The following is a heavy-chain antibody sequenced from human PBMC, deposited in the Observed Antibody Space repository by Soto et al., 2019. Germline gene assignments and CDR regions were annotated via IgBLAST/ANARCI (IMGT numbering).Heavy chain of an antibody. J-gene: IGHJ4*02. CDR2: IIPVFGTT. Sequence: SVKVSCKDSGGPFSSFAISWVRQAPGQGLEWMGGIIPVFGTTNYAQKFQGRVTITADESTNTAYMELSSLTSDDTAMYYCARGGGPYVWFNEFWGQGTQVTVSS. CDR3: ARGGGPYVWFNEF. D-gene: IGHD3-16*01. V-gene: IGHV1-69*13. CDR1: GGPFSSFA.